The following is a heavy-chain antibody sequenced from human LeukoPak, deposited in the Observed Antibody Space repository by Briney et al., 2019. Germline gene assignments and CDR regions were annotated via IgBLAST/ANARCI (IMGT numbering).Heavy chain of an antibody. CDR2: IRSKANSSAT. J-gene: IGHJ6*02. Sequence: GGSLRLSCAASGFTFSGSAMHWVRQASGKGLEWVGRIRSKANSSATAYAASVKGRFTISRDDSKNTAYLQMSSLKTEDTAVYYCTRVSVTGDYYYYGMDVWGQGTTVTVSS. V-gene: IGHV3-73*01. CDR3: TRVSVTGDYYYYGMDV. CDR1: GFTFSGSA. D-gene: IGHD6-19*01.